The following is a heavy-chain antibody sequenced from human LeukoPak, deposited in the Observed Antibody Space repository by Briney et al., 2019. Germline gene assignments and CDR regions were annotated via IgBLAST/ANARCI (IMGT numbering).Heavy chain of an antibody. D-gene: IGHD6-6*01. CDR1: DDSITIYY. CDR2: IDHTGTT. J-gene: IGHJ5*02. V-gene: IGHV4-59*01. CDR3: ARDTSIAGFDP. Sequence: SETLSLTCSVSDDSITIYYWTWIRQPPGKGLEWIGYIDHTGTTNYNPSLNSRVTISRDTSKNHFSLKLSSVTAADTAVYYCARDTSIAGFDPWGQGTLVTVSS.